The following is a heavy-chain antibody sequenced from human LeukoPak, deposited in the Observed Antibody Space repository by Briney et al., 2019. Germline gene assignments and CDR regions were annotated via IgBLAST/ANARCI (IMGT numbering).Heavy chain of an antibody. CDR1: GGSISSSSYY. CDR3: ATLPSGWPGEPPAIDI. D-gene: IGHD6-19*01. J-gene: IGHJ3*02. CDR2: IYHDGST. V-gene: IGHV4-39*07. Sequence: PSETLSLTCTVSGGSISSSSYYWAWIRQPPGRGLEWIGSIYHDGSTYYNASLKSRVTISVDTSKNQFSLRLNSLTAADTAVYYCATLPSGWPGEPPAIDIWGQGTMVTVSS.